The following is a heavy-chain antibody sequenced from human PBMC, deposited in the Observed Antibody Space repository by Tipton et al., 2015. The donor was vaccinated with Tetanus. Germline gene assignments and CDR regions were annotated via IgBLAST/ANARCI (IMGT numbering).Heavy chain of an antibody. J-gene: IGHJ4*02. V-gene: IGHV4-31*03. CDR1: GGSISSGGYY. Sequence: GLVKPSQTLSLTCTVSGGSISSGGYYWSWIRQHPGKGLEWIGDIYYSGSTYYNPSFKSRVTISVDTSKNQFSLRLNSVTAADTAVYYCARDQARGARGWNYFDYWGQGTLVTVSS. CDR3: ARDQARGARGWNYFDY. CDR2: IYYSGST. D-gene: IGHD1-26*01.